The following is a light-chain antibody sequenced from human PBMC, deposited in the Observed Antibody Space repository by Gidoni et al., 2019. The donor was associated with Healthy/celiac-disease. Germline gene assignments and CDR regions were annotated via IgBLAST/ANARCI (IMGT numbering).Light chain of an antibody. J-gene: IGKJ2*01. Sequence: EIVLTQSPATLSLSPGERTTLSCRASQSVSSYLAWYQQKPGQAPRLLISDASNRATGIPARFSGSGSGTDFTLTISSLEPEDFAVYYCQQRSTTFGQGTKLEIK. CDR1: QSVSSY. CDR3: QQRSTT. CDR2: DAS. V-gene: IGKV3-11*01.